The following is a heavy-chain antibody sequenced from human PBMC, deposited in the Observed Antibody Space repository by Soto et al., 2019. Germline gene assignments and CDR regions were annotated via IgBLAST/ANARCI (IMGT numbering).Heavy chain of an antibody. D-gene: IGHD3-22*01. Sequence: PSETLFLTCTVSGDSISSINNYWSWIRQPPGEGLEWIGFISYIGSANYNPSLKSRVTISVDTSKNQFSLKLSSVTAADTAVYSCARTYDSSGYYYVPWGQGTLVTVSS. J-gene: IGHJ5*02. V-gene: IGHV4-61*01. CDR1: GDSISSINNY. CDR2: ISYIGSA. CDR3: ARTYDSSGYYYVP.